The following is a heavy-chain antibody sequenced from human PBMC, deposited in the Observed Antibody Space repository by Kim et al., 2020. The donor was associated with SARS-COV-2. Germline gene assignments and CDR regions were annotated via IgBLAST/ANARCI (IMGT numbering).Heavy chain of an antibody. CDR3: ARDYGDYPGLNTHFDY. J-gene: IGHJ4*02. Sequence: KFQGRVTMTRDTSTSTVYMELSSLRSEDTAVYYCARDYGDYPGLNTHFDYWGQGTLVTVSS. D-gene: IGHD4-17*01. V-gene: IGHV1-46*01.